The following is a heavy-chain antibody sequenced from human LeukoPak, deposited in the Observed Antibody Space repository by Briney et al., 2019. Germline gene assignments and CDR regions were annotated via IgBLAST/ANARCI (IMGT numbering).Heavy chain of an antibody. V-gene: IGHV3-48*03. J-gene: IGHJ5*02. D-gene: IGHD3-22*01. CDR3: ARGHDSSGFHAFDP. Sequence: PGGSLRLSCAASGFTFSSYEMNWVRQAPGKGLEWVSYISSSGSTIYYADSVKGRFTISRDNAKNSLYLQMNSLKVEDTGFYYCARGHDSSGFHAFDPWGQGTLVTVSS. CDR2: ISSSGSTI. CDR1: GFTFSSYE.